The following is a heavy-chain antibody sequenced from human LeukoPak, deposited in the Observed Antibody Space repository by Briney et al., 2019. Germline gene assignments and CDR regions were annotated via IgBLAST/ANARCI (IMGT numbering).Heavy chain of an antibody. V-gene: IGHV5-51*01. D-gene: IGHD5-12*01. CDR2: IYPDDSDT. J-gene: IGHJ3*01. CDR1: GYRFNNYW. Sequence: GESLKISCKNSGYRFNNYWIGWVRQMPGKGLEWTGIIYPDDSDTRYSPSFQGQVTISADKSISTAYLQWSSLRASDTAMYYCARHKAERGSSGYDWGAFDVWGQGAMVNVSS. CDR3: ARHKAERGSSGYDWGAFDV.